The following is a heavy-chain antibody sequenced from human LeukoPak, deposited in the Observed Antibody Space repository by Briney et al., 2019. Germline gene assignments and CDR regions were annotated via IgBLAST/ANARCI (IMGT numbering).Heavy chain of an antibody. CDR1: GFTFDDYA. V-gene: IGHV3-43*02. CDR2: ISGDGGRT. J-gene: IGHJ4*02. Sequence: GGSLRLSCAASGFTFDDYAMHWVRQAPGKGLEWVSLISGDGGRTHYADSVKGRFTISRDNAKNSLYLQMNSLRAEDTAVYYCATHRRDFDYWGQGTLVTVS. CDR3: ATHRRDFDY.